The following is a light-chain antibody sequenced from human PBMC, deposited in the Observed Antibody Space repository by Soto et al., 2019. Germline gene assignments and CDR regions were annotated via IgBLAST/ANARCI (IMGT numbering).Light chain of an antibody. CDR3: ISYTSDDVRYV. CDR2: EVS. CDR1: SSDVGGYNY. Sequence: QSALTQPASVSGSPGQSITISCTGTSSDVGGYNYVSWFQQHPGKAPTLMIYEVSNRPSGVSNRFSGSKSGDTASLTISGLQSEDEADYYCISYTSDDVRYVFGTGTKLTVL. J-gene: IGLJ1*01. V-gene: IGLV2-14*01.